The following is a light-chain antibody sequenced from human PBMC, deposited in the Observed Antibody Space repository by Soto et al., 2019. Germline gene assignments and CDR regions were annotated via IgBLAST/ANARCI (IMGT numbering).Light chain of an antibody. V-gene: IGKV3-20*01. CDR2: AAS. J-gene: IGKJ1*01. CDR3: QQYGSSGT. Sequence: EIVLTQSPGTLSLSPGERATLSCRASQTISSSYLAWYQQKPGQAPRLLIYAASTRATDIPDRFSGSGSGTDFTLTISRLEPEDFAVYYCQQYGSSGTFGQGTKVEIK. CDR1: QTISSSY.